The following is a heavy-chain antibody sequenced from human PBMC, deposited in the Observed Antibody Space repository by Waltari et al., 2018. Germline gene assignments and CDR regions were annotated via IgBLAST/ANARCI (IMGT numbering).Heavy chain of an antibody. D-gene: IGHD3-22*01. V-gene: IGHV1-69*01. CDR3: ARAILNDRYPGFDY. Sequence: QVQLVQSGAEVKKPGSSVKVSCKASGGTFSSYDTTWVRQAPGQGLEWMGGIIPIFGTANYAQKYQGRVTITADESTGTAYMELSSLRSEDTAVYYGARAILNDRYPGFDYWGQGTLVTVSS. J-gene: IGHJ4*02. CDR2: IIPIFGTA. CDR1: GGTFSSYD.